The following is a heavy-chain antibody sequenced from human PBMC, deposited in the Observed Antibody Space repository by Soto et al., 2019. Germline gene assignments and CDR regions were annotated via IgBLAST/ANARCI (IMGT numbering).Heavy chain of an antibody. Sequence: KASEYTIVSLSRHWMRQTPEQGLEWMGMINPSGGSTNYAQNLQGRVIMTADTSTSTAYMELRSLRSDDTAVYYCTREGSAPYDYYGMDACGQGTTVTVSS. D-gene: IGHD3-16*01. CDR3: TREGSAPYDYYGMDA. V-gene: IGHV1-46*01. J-gene: IGHJ6*02. CDR2: INPSGGST. CDR1: EYTIVSLS.